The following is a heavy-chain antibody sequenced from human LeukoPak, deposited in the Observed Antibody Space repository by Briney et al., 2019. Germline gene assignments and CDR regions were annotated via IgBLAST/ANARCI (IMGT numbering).Heavy chain of an antibody. CDR3: ARGSGLLPSN. V-gene: IGHV4-4*09. CDR1: VDSSSNYY. Sequence: SETLSLTRAVSVDSSSNYYWCWFRQPPGKELEWIGLIYTSGDTNYNHSLKSRETMSVATSNSQFSLKLNSVTASERAVYCWARGSGLLPSNGGEGTLVTVSS. J-gene: IGHJ4*02. CDR2: IYTSGDT. D-gene: IGHD2-15*01.